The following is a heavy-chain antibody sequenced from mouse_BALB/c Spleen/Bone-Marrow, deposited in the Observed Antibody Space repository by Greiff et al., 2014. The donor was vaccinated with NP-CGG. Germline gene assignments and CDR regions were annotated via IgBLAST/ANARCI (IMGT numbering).Heavy chain of an antibody. CDR1: GFTFSSYG. D-gene: IGHD2-3*01. Sequence: DVKLVESGGGLVRPGGSLKLSCAASGFTFSSYGMSWVRQTPDKRLELVATINSNGGSTYYPDSVKGRFTISRDNAKNTLYLQMSSLKSEDTAMYYCARDGYYVFYAMDYWGQGTSVTVSS. J-gene: IGHJ4*01. CDR3: ARDGYYVFYAMDY. V-gene: IGHV5-6-3*01. CDR2: INSNGGST.